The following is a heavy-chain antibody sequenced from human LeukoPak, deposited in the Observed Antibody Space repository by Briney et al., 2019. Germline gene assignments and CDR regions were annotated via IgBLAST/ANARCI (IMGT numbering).Heavy chain of an antibody. CDR3: ARHEWRGWASSTNLNWFDP. CDR1: GGSFSTYY. V-gene: IGHV4-4*07. J-gene: IGHJ5*02. CDR2: IYTSGST. Sequence: SETLSLTCTVSGGSFSTYYWSWIRQPAGKGLEWIGRIYTSGSTNYIPSLKSRVTMSVDTSKNQFSLKLSSVTAADTAVYYCARHEWRGWASSTNLNWFDPWGQGTLVTVSS. D-gene: IGHD2-2*01.